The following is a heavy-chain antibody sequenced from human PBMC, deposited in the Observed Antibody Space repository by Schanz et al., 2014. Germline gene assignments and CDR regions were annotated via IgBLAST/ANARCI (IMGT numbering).Heavy chain of an antibody. CDR1: GLNFDYYG. Sequence: VQLVESGGGVVQPGRSLRLSCATSGLNFDYYGMNWVRQAPGKGLEWVANIKQDGSEKYYVDSVKGRFTISRDNAKNSLYLQMNSLRAEDTAVYYCARDLSYYTSGSYGYWGQGTLVTVSS. V-gene: IGHV3-7*01. J-gene: IGHJ4*02. D-gene: IGHD3-10*01. CDR3: ARDLSYYTSGSYGY. CDR2: IKQDGSEK.